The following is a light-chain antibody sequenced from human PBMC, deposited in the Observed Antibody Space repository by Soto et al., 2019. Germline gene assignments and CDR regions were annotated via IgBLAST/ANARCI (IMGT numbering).Light chain of an antibody. CDR1: QTISSW. Sequence: DIQMTQSPSTLSGSVGDRVTIPCRASQTISSWLSWYQQKPGKAPKLLIYKASTLKSGVPSRFSCSGSGTEFTLTISSLQPDDFATYYCQHYNSYSEAFGQGTKVDIK. V-gene: IGKV1-5*03. CDR3: QHYNSYSEA. J-gene: IGKJ1*01. CDR2: KAS.